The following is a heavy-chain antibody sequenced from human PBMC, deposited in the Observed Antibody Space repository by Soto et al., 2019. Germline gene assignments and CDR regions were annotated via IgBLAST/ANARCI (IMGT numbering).Heavy chain of an antibody. CDR1: GYSFNSYW. J-gene: IGHJ4*02. V-gene: IGHV5-51*01. CDR2: VHPGNSDI. CDR3: AALTGATFH. Sequence: GESLKISCKASGYSFNSYWIGWVRQMPGKGLEWMGIVHPGNSDIRYSPSFQGQVTVSVGRSISTAYLQWSSLKASDTAMYYCAALTGATFHWGRGTLVTSPQ. D-gene: IGHD1-20*01.